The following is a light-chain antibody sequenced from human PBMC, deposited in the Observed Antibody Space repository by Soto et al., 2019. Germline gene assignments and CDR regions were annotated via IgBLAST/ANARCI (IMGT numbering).Light chain of an antibody. J-gene: IGLJ1*01. CDR2: ANT. CDR3: GTWDGYLNAI. Sequence: QSALTQPPSVSGAPGQRVTISCTGSSSNIGAGYDVHWYQQLPGTAPKLLIYANTNRPSGVPDRFSGSKSGTSASLAITGLQAEDEADYYCGTWDGYLNAIFGTGTKLTVL. V-gene: IGLV1-40*01. CDR1: SSNIGAGYD.